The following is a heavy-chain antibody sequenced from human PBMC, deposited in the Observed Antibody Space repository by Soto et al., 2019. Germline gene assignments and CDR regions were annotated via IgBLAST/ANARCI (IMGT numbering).Heavy chain of an antibody. CDR1: GFTFSNYA. V-gene: IGHV3-23*01. CDR2: LPCRGGST. D-gene: IGHD3-22*01. J-gene: IGHJ4*02. CDR3: AKAYDSSGYYLRYFDY. Sequence: GGSLRLSCAASGFTFSNYAMSWVRQAPGKGLVCVSLLPCRGGSTYCAVSGKGRFTISRDDSRYTLYLQMSSLRVEDTAVYYCAKAYDSSGYYLRYFDYWGRGTLVTVSS.